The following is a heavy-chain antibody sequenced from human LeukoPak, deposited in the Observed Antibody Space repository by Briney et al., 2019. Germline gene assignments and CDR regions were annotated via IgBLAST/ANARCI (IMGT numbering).Heavy chain of an antibody. J-gene: IGHJ6*02. CDR1: GFSFGSYA. D-gene: IGHD5-18*01. CDR3: ARSSAMGPPYSNYYGMDV. CDR2: ISYDGSNK. V-gene: IGHV3-30-3*01. Sequence: GGSLRLSCAASGFSFGSYAMHWVRQAPGKGLEWVAVISYDGSNKYYADSVKGRFTISRDNSKNALYLQMNSLRAEDTAVYYCARSSAMGPPYSNYYGMDVWGQGTTVTVSS.